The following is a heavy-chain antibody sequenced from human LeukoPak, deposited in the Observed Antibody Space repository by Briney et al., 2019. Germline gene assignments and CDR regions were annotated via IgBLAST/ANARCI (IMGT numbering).Heavy chain of an antibody. CDR1: GVTIISYA. CDR2: ISYDGSNK. CDR3: ASASPTPYYYYMDV. J-gene: IGHJ6*03. V-gene: IGHV3-30*01. Sequence: GAPRLPCAASGVTIISYAMHWVGQAPRGGLEGGAVISYDGSNKYYADSVKGQFTISRDKSKNALYLQMNSLRAEDTAVYYCASASPTPYYYYMDVWGKGTTVTVSS.